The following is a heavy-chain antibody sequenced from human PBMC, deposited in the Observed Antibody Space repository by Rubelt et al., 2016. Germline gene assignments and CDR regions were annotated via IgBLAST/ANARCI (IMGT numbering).Heavy chain of an antibody. Sequence: VQLVESGGGLIQPGGSLRLSCAASGFTVSTYTMHWVALLSYDGGHEFYADSVKGRFAISRDNSKNTLSLQMSSLRPEDTAVYYCARDPRSPGVWNWFDPWGQGTLVTVSS. CDR2: LSYDGGHE. CDR1: GFTVSTYT. D-gene: IGHD5/OR15-5a*01. CDR3: ARDPRSPGVWNWFDP. V-gene: IGHV3-30*09. J-gene: IGHJ5*02.